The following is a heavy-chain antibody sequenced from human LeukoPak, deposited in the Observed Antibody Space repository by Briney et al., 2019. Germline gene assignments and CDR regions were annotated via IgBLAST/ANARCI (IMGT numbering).Heavy chain of an antibody. J-gene: IGHJ4*02. CDR3: ASPPMDYYDSSGYSLSDF. CDR1: GGSFSGYY. V-gene: IGHV4-34*01. Sequence: PSETLSLTCAVYGGSFSGYYWSWIRQPPGKGLEWIGEINHSGSTNYNPSLKSRVAISVDTSKNQFSLKLSSVTAADTAVYYCASPPMDYYDSSGYSLSDFWVQGTLVTISS. CDR2: INHSGST. D-gene: IGHD3-22*01.